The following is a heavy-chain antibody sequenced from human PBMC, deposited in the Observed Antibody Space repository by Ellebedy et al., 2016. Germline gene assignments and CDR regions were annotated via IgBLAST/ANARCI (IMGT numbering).Heavy chain of an antibody. CDR2: ISSSSSTI. CDR1: GFTFTIYS. V-gene: IGHV3-48*01. CDR3: ARDLGWSHFLPHYFDY. D-gene: IGHD2/OR15-2a*01. Sequence: GGSLRLSCAASGFTFTIYSLNWVRQAPGKGLEWVSYISSSSSTIYYADSVKGRFTISRDTAKNSLYLHMNSLRAEDTAVYYCARDLGWSHFLPHYFDYWGQGTLVTVSS. J-gene: IGHJ4*02.